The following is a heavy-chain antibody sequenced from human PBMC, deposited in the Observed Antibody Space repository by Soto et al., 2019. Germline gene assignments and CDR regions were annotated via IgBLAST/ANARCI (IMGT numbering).Heavy chain of an antibody. J-gene: IGHJ4*02. CDR1: GYTFTSYD. Sequence: ASVRVSCKASGYTFTSYDINWVRQATGQGLEWMGWMNPNSGNTGYAQKFQGRVTMTRNTSISTAYMELSSLRSEDTAIYYCTSDHYDSSGYYRFDYWGQGTPVTVSS. CDR3: TSDHYDSSGYYRFDY. D-gene: IGHD3-22*01. V-gene: IGHV1-8*01. CDR2: MNPNSGNT.